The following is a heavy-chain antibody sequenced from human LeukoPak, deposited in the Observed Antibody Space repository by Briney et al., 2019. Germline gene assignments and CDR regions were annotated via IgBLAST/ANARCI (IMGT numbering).Heavy chain of an antibody. J-gene: IGHJ4*02. CDR1: GFTVSSNY. V-gene: IGHV3-53*01. CDR3: ARGEYYYGSGASFDY. D-gene: IGHD3-10*01. Sequence: GGSLRLSCAASGFTVSSNYMSWVRQAPGKGLEWVSVIYSGGSTYYADSVKGRFTISRDNSKNTLYLQMNSLGAEDTAVYYCARGEYYYGSGASFDYWGQGTLVTVSS. CDR2: IYSGGST.